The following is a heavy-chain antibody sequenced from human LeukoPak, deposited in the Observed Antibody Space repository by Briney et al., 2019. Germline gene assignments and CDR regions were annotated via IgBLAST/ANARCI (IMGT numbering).Heavy chain of an antibody. V-gene: IGHV5-51*01. Sequence: GESLKISCKTSGYGFSSYWIGWVRQMPGKGLEWMGFVYPGDSDTRYSPSFQGQVTISADESINTAYLQWTSLRASDTAMYYRVRSGVTVFGVLDYWGQGTLVTVSS. D-gene: IGHD3-3*01. CDR1: GYGFSSYW. CDR3: VRSGVTVFGVLDY. CDR2: VYPGDSDT. J-gene: IGHJ4*02.